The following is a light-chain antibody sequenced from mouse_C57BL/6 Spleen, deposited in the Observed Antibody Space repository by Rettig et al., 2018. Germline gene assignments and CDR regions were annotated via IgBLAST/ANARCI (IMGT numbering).Light chain of an antibody. CDR1: QSLLNSGNQKNY. Sequence: VMTQSPSSLTVTAGEKVTMSCKSSQSLLNSGNQKNYLTWYQQKPGQPPKLLIYWASTRESGVPDRFTGSGSGTDFTLTISSVQAEDLAVYYCQNDYSYPFTFGSGTKLEIK. CDR3: QNDYSYPFT. J-gene: IGKJ4*01. V-gene: IGKV8-19*01. CDR2: WAS.